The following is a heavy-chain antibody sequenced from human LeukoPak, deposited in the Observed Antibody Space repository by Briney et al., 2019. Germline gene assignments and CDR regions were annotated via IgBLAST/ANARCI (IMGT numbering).Heavy chain of an antibody. CDR2: INHSGST. Sequence: SETLSLTCAVYGGSFSGYYWSWIRRPPGKGLEWIGEINHSGSTNYNPSLKSRVTISVDTSKNQFSLKLSSVTAADTALYYCARGGRAAARAYFAYWGQGTLVTVSS. V-gene: IGHV4-34*01. CDR1: GGSFSGYY. J-gene: IGHJ4*02. D-gene: IGHD6-6*01. CDR3: ARGGRAAARAYFAY.